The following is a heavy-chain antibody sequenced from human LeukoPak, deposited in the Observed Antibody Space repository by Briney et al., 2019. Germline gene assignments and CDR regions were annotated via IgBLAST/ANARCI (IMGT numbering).Heavy chain of an antibody. CDR2: INPNSGGT. D-gene: IGHD3-10*01. J-gene: IGHJ4*02. CDR3: ARSGSYCNYLDD. CDR1: GYTFTDYY. Sequence: ASVKVSCKASGYTFTDYYIHWVRQAPGQGLEWMGWINPNSGGTNCAQKFQGRVTMTRDTSISTAYMELSRLRSDDTALYYCARSGSYCNYLDDWGQGTLVTVSS. V-gene: IGHV1-2*02.